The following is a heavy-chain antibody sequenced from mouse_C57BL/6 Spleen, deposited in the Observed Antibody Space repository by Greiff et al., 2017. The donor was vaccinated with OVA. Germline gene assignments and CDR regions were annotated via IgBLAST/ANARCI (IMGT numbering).Heavy chain of an antibody. J-gene: IGHJ3*01. CDR3: ARGGNYAY. CDR2: IDPSDSET. D-gene: IGHD2-1*01. CDR1: ASTFPSSW. Sequence: QVQLQQPGAELLGLGSSVSLSCKPSASTFPSSWCHWLNQRPIQALEWIGNIDPSDSETHYNQKFKDKATLTVDKSSSTAYMQLSSLTSEDSAVYYCARGGNYAYWGQGTLVTVSA. V-gene: IGHV1-52*01.